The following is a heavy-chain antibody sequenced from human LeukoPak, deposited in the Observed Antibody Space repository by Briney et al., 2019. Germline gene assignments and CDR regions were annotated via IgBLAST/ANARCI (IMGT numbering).Heavy chain of an antibody. V-gene: IGHV3-7*01. J-gene: IGHJ4*02. D-gene: IGHD7-27*01. Sequence: GGSLRLSCAASGFSFSNYWMSWVRQAPGKGLEWVANIKQDGSETYYVDSVKGRFTISRDNAKNSLYLQMNSLRAEDTAVYYCARGAWGDFDYWGQGTLVTVSS. CDR2: IKQDGSET. CDR1: GFSFSNYW. CDR3: ARGAWGDFDY.